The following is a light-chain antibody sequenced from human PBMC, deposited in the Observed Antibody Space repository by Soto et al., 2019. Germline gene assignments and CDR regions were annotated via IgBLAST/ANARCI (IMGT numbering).Light chain of an antibody. V-gene: IGKV3-20*01. CDR3: QQYAGPPTT. J-gene: IGKJ5*01. Sequence: EIVLTQSPGTPSLSPGERATLSCRARPSVSSSYLAWHQQKAGQAPRLLICGASRRATGIADRFSGGGSGTDFTLTISILDAEDFAVYFCQQYAGPPTTFGQGTRLEIK. CDR1: PSVSSSY. CDR2: GAS.